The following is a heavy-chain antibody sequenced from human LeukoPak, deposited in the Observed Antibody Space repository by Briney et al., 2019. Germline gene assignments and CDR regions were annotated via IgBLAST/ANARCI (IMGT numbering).Heavy chain of an antibody. CDR3: AKDPGE. J-gene: IGHJ4*02. CDR2: ISTSSSYI. V-gene: IGHV3-21*01. Sequence: GGSLRLSCAASGFTFSSYGMNWVRRAPGKGLEWVSSISTSSSYIYYADSVRGRFTISRDNSKNTLYLQMNSLRAEDTAVYYCAKDPGEGGQGTLVTVSS. CDR1: GFTFSSYG. D-gene: IGHD3-16*01.